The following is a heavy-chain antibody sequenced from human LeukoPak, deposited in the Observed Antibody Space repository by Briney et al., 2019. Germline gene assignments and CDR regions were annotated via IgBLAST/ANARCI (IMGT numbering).Heavy chain of an antibody. J-gene: IGHJ3*02. CDR3: ARFLYYYDSSGTDAFDI. CDR1: GFTFSSYS. Sequence: GGSLRLSCAASGFTFSSYSMNWVRQAPGKGLEWVSSISSSSSYLYYAESVKGRFTISRDNAKNSLYLQMNSLGAEDTAVYYCARFLYYYDSSGTDAFDIWGQGTMVTVSS. V-gene: IGHV3-21*01. D-gene: IGHD3-22*01. CDR2: ISSSSSYL.